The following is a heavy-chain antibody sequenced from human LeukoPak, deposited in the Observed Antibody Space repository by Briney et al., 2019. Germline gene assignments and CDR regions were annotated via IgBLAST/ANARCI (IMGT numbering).Heavy chain of an antibody. CDR2: ISSSSSTI. CDR3: ARDFWSGYYEEGGFDY. Sequence: GGSLRLSCAASGFTFSSYSMNWVRQAPGKGLEWVSYISSSSSTIYYADSVKGRFTISRDNSKNTLYLQMNSLRAEDTAVYYCARDFWSGYYEEGGFDYWGQGTLVTVSS. V-gene: IGHV3-48*01. CDR1: GFTFSSYS. D-gene: IGHD3-3*01. J-gene: IGHJ4*02.